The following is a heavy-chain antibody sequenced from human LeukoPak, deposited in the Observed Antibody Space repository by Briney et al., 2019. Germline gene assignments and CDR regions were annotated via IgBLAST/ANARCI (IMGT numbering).Heavy chain of an antibody. D-gene: IGHD6-19*01. CDR3: ARGRSGWKNWFDP. Sequence: SETLSLTCAVYGGSFSGYYWSWIRQPPGKGLEWIGEINHSGSTNYNPSLKSRVTISVDTSKNQFSLKLSSVTAADTAVYYCARGRSGWKNWFDPWGQGTLVTVSS. CDR1: GGSFSGYY. V-gene: IGHV4-34*01. CDR2: INHSGST. J-gene: IGHJ5*02.